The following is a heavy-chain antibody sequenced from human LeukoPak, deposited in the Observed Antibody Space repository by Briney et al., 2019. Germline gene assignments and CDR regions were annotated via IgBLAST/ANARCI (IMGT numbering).Heavy chain of an antibody. CDR3: ARRRGSSAFDI. CDR1: GGSFSGYY. D-gene: IGHD6-6*01. CDR2: INHSGST. V-gene: IGHV4-34*01. J-gene: IGHJ3*02. Sequence: SETLSLTCAVYGGSFSGYYWSWIRQPPGKGLEWIGEINHSGSTNYNPSLKSRVTISVDTSKSQFSLKLSSVTAADTAVYYCARRRGSSAFDIWGQGTMVTVSS.